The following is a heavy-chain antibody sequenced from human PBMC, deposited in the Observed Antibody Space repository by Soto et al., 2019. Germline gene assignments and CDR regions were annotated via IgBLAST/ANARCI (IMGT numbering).Heavy chain of an antibody. J-gene: IGHJ4*02. Sequence: SVKVSCKASGGTFSIYTISWVRRAPGQGLEWMGRIIPILGIANYAQKFQGRVTITADKSTSTAYMELSSLRSEDTAVYYCARFGGSGSYYVFCFAYWGQGTLFTGS. V-gene: IGHV1-69*02. CDR3: ARFGGSGSYYVFCFAY. CDR1: GGTFSIYT. D-gene: IGHD3-10*01. CDR2: IIPILGIA.